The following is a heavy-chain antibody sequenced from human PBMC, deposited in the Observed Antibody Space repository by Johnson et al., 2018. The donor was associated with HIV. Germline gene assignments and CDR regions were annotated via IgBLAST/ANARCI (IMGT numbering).Heavy chain of an antibody. J-gene: IGHJ3*02. CDR2: INWNGGST. D-gene: IGHD6-19*01. Sequence: VQLVESGGGLVQPGGSLRLSCAASGFIVSSKYMTWFRQAPGKGLEWVSGINWNGGSTGYADSVKGRFTISRDSSKNTLYLQMNSLRAEDTAVYYCARDGYSSAWYGKDAFDIWGQGTMVTVSS. V-gene: IGHV3-66*01. CDR1: GFIVSSKY. CDR3: ARDGYSSAWYGKDAFDI.